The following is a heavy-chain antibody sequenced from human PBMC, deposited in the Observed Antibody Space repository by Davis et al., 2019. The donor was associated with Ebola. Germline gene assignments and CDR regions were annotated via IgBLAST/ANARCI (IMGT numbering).Heavy chain of an antibody. CDR1: GFTFSSYS. J-gene: IGHJ6*04. CDR2: ISSSSSYI. CDR3: ARQKGYSSTRGYYYGMDV. D-gene: IGHD2-2*01. V-gene: IGHV3-21*01. Sequence: GESLKISCAASGFTFSSYSMNWVRQAPGKGLEWVSSISSSSSYIYYADSVKGRFTISRDNAKNSLYLQMKSLRAEDTAVYYCARQKGYSSTRGYYYGMDVWGKGTTVTVSS.